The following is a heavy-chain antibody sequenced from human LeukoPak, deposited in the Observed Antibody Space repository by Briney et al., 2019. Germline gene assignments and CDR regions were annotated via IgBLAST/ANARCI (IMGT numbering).Heavy chain of an antibody. D-gene: IGHD4-17*01. CDR1: GYTFTGYY. Sequence: GASVKVSCKASGYTFTGYYMHWVRQAPGQGLEWMGWINPNSGGTNYAQKFQGRVTMTRDTSISTAYMELSRLRSDDTAVYYCARLADDYGDYDDAFDIRGQGTMVTVSS. CDR3: ARLADDYGDYDDAFDI. CDR2: INPNSGGT. J-gene: IGHJ3*02. V-gene: IGHV1-2*02.